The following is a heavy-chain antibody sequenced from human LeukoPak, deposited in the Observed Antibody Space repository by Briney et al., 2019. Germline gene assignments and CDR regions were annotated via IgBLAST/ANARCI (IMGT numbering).Heavy chain of an antibody. Sequence: GGSLRLSCAASGFAFSDAWMNWVRQAPGKGLYWAGRIKSKADGATTDYGTTVKGRFTISRDDSKNTFYLQMKSLKTEDTGVYYCATDLRTVTAFGHYYHGMDDWGQGTTVTVSS. CDR1: GFAFSDAW. V-gene: IGHV3-15*01. D-gene: IGHD2-21*02. CDR3: ATDLRTVTAFGHYYHGMDD. J-gene: IGHJ6*02. CDR2: IKSKADGATT.